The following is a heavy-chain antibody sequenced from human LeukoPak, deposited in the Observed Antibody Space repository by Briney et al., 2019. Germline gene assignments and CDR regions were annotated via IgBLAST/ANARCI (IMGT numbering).Heavy chain of an antibody. Sequence: PGGSLRLSCAASGFAFSSYAMSWVRQAPGKGLEWVSAISGSGGSTYYADSVKGRFTISRDNSKNTLYLQMNSLRAEDTAVYYCAKGSYYDILTGYSAGAFDIWGQGTMVTVSS. V-gene: IGHV3-23*01. D-gene: IGHD3-9*01. CDR3: AKGSYYDILTGYSAGAFDI. J-gene: IGHJ3*02. CDR2: ISGSGGST. CDR1: GFAFSSYA.